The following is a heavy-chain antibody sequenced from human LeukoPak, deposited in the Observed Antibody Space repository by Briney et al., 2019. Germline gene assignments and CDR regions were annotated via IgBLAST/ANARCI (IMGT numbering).Heavy chain of an antibody. Sequence: GGSLRLSCAASGFTFSSYSMNWVRQAPGKGLEWVAGMSFDGSQYYVDSVKGRFTISRDNSGNTVFLHMTSLRPEDTAVYFCAREGHTSGFCGAFDIWGQGTTVTISS. CDR2: MSFDGSQ. CDR1: GFTFSSYS. V-gene: IGHV3-30*03. D-gene: IGHD5-12*01. J-gene: IGHJ3*02. CDR3: AREGHTSGFCGAFDI.